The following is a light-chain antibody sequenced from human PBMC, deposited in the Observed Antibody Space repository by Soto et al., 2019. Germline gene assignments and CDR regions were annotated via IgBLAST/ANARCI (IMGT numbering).Light chain of an antibody. Sequence: QSVLTQPASVSGSPGQSITISCTGTDSDVGGYNYVSWYQHHPGNATKVMIYDVSDRPSGVSNRFSGSKSGNTASLTISGLQAEDEADYYCSSYTTNGGGVFGGGTKLTVL. CDR1: DSDVGGYNY. CDR3: SSYTTNGGGV. J-gene: IGLJ2*01. V-gene: IGLV2-14*03. CDR2: DVS.